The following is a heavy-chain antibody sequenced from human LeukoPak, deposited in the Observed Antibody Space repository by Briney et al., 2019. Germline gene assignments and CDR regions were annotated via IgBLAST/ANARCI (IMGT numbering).Heavy chain of an antibody. CDR1: GGSFSGYY. D-gene: IGHD6-13*01. V-gene: IGHV4-34*01. CDR3: ARGGASGTWHFDY. J-gene: IGHJ4*02. CDR2: INHSGST. Sequence: SETLSLTCAVYGGSFSGYYWSWIRQPPGKGLEWIGEINHSGSTNYNPSLKSRVTISVDTSKNQFSLTMRSVTAADTAFYYCARGGASGTWHFDYWGQGTLVTVSS.